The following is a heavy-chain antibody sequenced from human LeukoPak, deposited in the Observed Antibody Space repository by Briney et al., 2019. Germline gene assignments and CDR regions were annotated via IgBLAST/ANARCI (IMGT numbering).Heavy chain of an antibody. Sequence: GESLKISCKASGYSINSYGMAWLRKVPGKGLEWMGNIYLGGPHSRYRPSFQGQVTISADKSISTAYLQWNSLKASDTAIYYCARRGHGSSWYYFDYWGQGTLVTVSS. J-gene: IGHJ4*02. CDR1: GYSINSYG. CDR3: ARRGHGSSWYYFDY. V-gene: IGHV5-51*01. CDR2: IYLGGPHS. D-gene: IGHD6-13*01.